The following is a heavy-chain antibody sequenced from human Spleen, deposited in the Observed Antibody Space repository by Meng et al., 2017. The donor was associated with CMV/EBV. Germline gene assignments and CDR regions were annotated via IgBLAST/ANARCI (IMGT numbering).Heavy chain of an antibody. CDR1: GFTFSNYG. V-gene: IGHV3-33*01. CDR2: IWSDGSNE. Sequence: ASGFTFSNYGMNWVRQAPGKGLEWVGNIWSDGSNEYYADSVKGRFTISRDNSNNILYLQMNSLRAEDTALYYCARAIWQSPSYYFDNWGQGTLVTVSS. CDR3: ARAIWQSPSYYFDN. J-gene: IGHJ4*02.